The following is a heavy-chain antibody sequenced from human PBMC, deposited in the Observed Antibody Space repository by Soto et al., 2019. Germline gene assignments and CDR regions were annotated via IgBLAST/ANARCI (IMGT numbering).Heavy chain of an antibody. CDR3: ARQSGGYSYGYLNWFEL. D-gene: IGHD5-18*01. CDR2: IYYRGST. J-gene: IGHJ5*02. Sequence: PSETLSLTCTVSGGSISSSSYYWGWIRLPPGKGLEWIGSIYYRGSTDYNPSLKGRVTISVDTSKNQFSLKLSSVTAADTAVYYCARQSGGYSYGYLNWFELWGQGTLVTVSS. V-gene: IGHV4-39*01. CDR1: GGSISSSSYY.